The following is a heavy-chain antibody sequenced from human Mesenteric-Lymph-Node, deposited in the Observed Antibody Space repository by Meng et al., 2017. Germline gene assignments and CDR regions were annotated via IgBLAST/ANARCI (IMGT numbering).Heavy chain of an antibody. Sequence: SETLSLTCTVSGGSINSYYWSWIRQPPGKGLEWIGYIYYTGTTNYNPSLKSRVTISVDTSKNQFSLRLSSVSAADTAVYYCARELRDAFDVWGQGKMVNVAS. V-gene: IGHV4-59*01. CDR1: GGSINSYY. D-gene: IGHD4-17*01. CDR3: ARELRDAFDV. J-gene: IGHJ3*01. CDR2: IYYTGTT.